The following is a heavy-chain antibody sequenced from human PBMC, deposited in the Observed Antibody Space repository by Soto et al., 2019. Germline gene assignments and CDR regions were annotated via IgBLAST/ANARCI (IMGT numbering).Heavy chain of an antibody. J-gene: IGHJ4*02. CDR1: GGSISSGDYY. V-gene: IGHV4-30-4*01. D-gene: IGHD3-10*01. Sequence: SETLSLTCTVSGGSISSGDYYWSWIRQPPGKGLEWIGYIYYSGSTYYNPSLKSRVTISVDTSKNQFSLKLSSVTAADTAVYYCARLRSITMVRAVIGYFDYWGQGTLVTVSS. CDR2: IYYSGST. CDR3: ARLRSITMVRAVIGYFDY.